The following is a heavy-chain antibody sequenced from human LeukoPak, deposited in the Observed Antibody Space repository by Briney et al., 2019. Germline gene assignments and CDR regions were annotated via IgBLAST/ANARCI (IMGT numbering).Heavy chain of an antibody. D-gene: IGHD6-19*01. CDR3: ARPRGIAVARYYFDT. CDR2: IIPILGTT. Sequence: SVNVSCKASGGIFSSHAVSWVRQAPGQGLEWMGGIIPILGTTTYAQRFQGRVTITADESTGTAYMELRSLKSQDTAVYYCARPRGIAVARYYFDTWGQGTLVTVSS. V-gene: IGHV1-69*13. CDR1: GGIFSSHA. J-gene: IGHJ4*02.